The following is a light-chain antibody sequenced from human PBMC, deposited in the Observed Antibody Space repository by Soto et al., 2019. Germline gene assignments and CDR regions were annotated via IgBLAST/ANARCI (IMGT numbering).Light chain of an antibody. CDR3: KQYNNWPRIV. CDR2: GAS. Sequence: EIVMTQSPATLSVSPGERATLSCRASQSVCSNLAWYQQKPGQAPRLLIYGASTRATGIPASFSGSGSGTEFTLNISSLQTEDFAVYYCKQYNNWPRIVFGKGTRLQIK. J-gene: IGKJ5*01. CDR1: QSVCSN. V-gene: IGKV3-15*01.